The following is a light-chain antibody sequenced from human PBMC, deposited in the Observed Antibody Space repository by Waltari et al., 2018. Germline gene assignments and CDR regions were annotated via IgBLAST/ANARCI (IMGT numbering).Light chain of an antibody. CDR3: QQRSNWHT. CDR1: QNVGNS. V-gene: IGKV3-11*01. Sequence: ENVLTQSPATLSLPPGEAATLSCMASQNVGNSLAWYQHKPGQAPRLLIYDAANRASGIPARFSGSGSGTDFTLTISSLEPDDFAVYYCQQRSNWHTFGQGTRLEIK. CDR2: DAA. J-gene: IGKJ2*01.